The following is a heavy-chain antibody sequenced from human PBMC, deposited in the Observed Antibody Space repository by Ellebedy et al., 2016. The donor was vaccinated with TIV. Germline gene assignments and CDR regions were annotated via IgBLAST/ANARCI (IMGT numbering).Heavy chain of an antibody. D-gene: IGHD7-27*01. J-gene: IGHJ3*02. Sequence: GGSLRLSXAASGFIFRNYGMHWVRQAPGKGLEWVAVISYDGSDKYYTDSVKGRFTISRDNSNHTVYLQMNSLRAEDTAVYYCAKDLGWQTNAFDIWGQGTMVTVSS. CDR1: GFIFRNYG. V-gene: IGHV3-30*18. CDR3: AKDLGWQTNAFDI. CDR2: ISYDGSDK.